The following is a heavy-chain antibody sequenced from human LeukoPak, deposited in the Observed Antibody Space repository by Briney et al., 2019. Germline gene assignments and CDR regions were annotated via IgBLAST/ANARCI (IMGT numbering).Heavy chain of an antibody. D-gene: IGHD3-3*01. CDR2: IIPIFGTA. V-gene: IGHV1-69*13. Sequence: GASVNVSCKASGGIFSSNAISWVRQAPGQGLERMGGIIPIFGTANYAQKFQGRVTITADESTSTAYMELSSLRSEDTAVYYCARGYDFWSGYSTFDYWGQGTLVTVSS. J-gene: IGHJ4*02. CDR1: GGIFSSNA. CDR3: ARGYDFWSGYSTFDY.